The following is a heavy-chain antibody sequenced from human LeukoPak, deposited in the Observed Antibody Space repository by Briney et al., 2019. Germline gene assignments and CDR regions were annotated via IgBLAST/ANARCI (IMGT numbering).Heavy chain of an antibody. CDR3: ARVHWSGGGYFDY. CDR2: ISYDGTNK. J-gene: IGHJ4*02. Sequence: GRSLRLSCAASGFTFSSYAMHWVRQAPGKGLEWAAVISYDGTNKYYADSVKGRFTISRDNSKNTLYLQMNSLRAEDTAVYYCARVHWSGGGYFDYWGQGTLVTVSS. V-gene: IGHV3-30*04. D-gene: IGHD3-10*01. CDR1: GFTFSSYA.